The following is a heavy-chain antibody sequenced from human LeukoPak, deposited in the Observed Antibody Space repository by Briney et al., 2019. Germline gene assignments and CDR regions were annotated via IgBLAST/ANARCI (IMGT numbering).Heavy chain of an antibody. CDR3: ALGYGGGVGDY. Sequence: PSETLSLTCTVSGGSISSYYWSWIRQPPGKGLEWIGYIYYSGSTDSNPSLKSRVTISVDTSKNQISLKLSSVTAADTAVYYCALGYGGGVGDYWGQGTLVTVSS. CDR1: GGSISSYY. D-gene: IGHD4-23*01. V-gene: IGHV4-59*08. J-gene: IGHJ4*02. CDR2: IYYSGST.